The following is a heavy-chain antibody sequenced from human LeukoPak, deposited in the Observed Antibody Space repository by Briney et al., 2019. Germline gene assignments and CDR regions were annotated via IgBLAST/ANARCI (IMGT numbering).Heavy chain of an antibody. J-gene: IGHJ6*02. Sequence: GGSLRVSCAASGFTFSSYWMHWVRQAPGKGMVCVSRINSDGSSTSYADSVKGRFTISRDNAKNTLYLQMNSLRAEDTAVYYCARDYCGGDCYYYYYYGMDVWGQGTTVTVSS. D-gene: IGHD2-21*02. CDR2: INSDGSST. V-gene: IGHV3-74*01. CDR1: GFTFSSYW. CDR3: ARDYCGGDCYYYYYYGMDV.